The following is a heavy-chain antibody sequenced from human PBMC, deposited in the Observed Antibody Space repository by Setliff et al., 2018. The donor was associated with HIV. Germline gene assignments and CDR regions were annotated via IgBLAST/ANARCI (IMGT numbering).Heavy chain of an antibody. CDR3: ARLGDNSDWRSDYFFYYMDV. Sequence: TLSLTCTVSGGSIKSSSYYWGWIRQPPGKGLEWLGNLFHTGSSYFNPSLKSRLTMSVDTSKNQFSLSLISMTAADSAVYYCARLGDNSDWRSDYFFYYMDVWGKGTTVTVSS. CDR1: GGSIKSSSYY. V-gene: IGHV4-39*01. D-gene: IGHD3-22*01. CDR2: LFHTGSS. J-gene: IGHJ6*03.